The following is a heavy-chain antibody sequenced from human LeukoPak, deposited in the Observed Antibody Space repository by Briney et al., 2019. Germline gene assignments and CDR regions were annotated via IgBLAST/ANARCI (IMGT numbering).Heavy chain of an antibody. V-gene: IGHV3-9*01. D-gene: IGHD1-26*01. Sequence: GGSLRLSCAATGFTFDDYAMNWVRQAPGKGLEWVSGISWTSGSMGYADSVKGRFTISRDNAKNSLYLQMNSLRAEDTALYYCAKDMVGADYYYYGMDVWGQGTTVTVSS. J-gene: IGHJ6*02. CDR2: ISWTSGSM. CDR1: GFTFDDYA. CDR3: AKDMVGADYYYYGMDV.